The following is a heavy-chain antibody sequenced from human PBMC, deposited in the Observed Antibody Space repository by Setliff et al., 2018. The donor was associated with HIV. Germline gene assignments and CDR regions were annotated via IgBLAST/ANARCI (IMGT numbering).Heavy chain of an antibody. V-gene: IGHV4-61*09. Sequence: SETLSLTCSVSGDSISSGSYYWSWIRLPAGKGLEWIGQIHTTGSITYNPSLRSRVTISLDTSKNQVSLSLASVTAADTAVYYCARDGGGSGWSLGEFDFWGQGTLVTVSS. J-gene: IGHJ4*02. CDR2: IHTTGSI. D-gene: IGHD6-19*01. CDR1: GDSISSGSYY. CDR3: ARDGGGSGWSLGEFDF.